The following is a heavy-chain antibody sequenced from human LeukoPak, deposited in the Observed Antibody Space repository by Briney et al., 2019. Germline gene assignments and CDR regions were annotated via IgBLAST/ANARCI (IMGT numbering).Heavy chain of an antibody. V-gene: IGHV3-30-3*01. J-gene: IGHJ6*02. Sequence: GRSLRLSCAASGFTFSSYAMHWVRQAPGKGLEWVAVISYDGSNKYYADSVEGRFTISRDNSKNALYLQMNSLRAEDTAVYYCAGSSTSCYLSCYYYGMDVWGQGTTVTVSS. CDR3: AGSSTSCYLSCYYYGMDV. D-gene: IGHD2-2*01. CDR1: GFTFSSYA. CDR2: ISYDGSNK.